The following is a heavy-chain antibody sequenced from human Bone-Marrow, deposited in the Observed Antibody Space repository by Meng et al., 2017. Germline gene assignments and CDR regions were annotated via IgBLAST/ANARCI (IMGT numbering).Heavy chain of an antibody. CDR3: AKGSYGDYFDY. Sequence: GGSLRLSCAASGFTFSNYAMSWVRQAPGKGLEWVSAISGSGGSTFYADPVKGRFTISRDNSKNMLYLQMNSLRAEDTAVYYCAKGSYGDYFDYWGQGTLVTVSS. CDR1: GFTFSNYA. J-gene: IGHJ4*02. V-gene: IGHV3-23*01. CDR2: ISGSGGST. D-gene: IGHD4-17*01.